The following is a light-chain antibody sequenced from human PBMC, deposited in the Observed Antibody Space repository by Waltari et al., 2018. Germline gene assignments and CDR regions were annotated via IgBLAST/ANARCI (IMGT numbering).Light chain of an antibody. CDR3: KVWDVSSDHYV. J-gene: IGLJ1*01. V-gene: IGLV3-21*02. CDR2: YDS. CDR1: NVGGKS. Sequence: YVLTQPPSVSVAPGQTASITCGGNNVGGKSVHWYQQKPGQAPVLVLYYDSVRPSGSPERFSGSKPANTATLTISRVEAGDEADYYCKVWDVSSDHYVFGPGTKVTVL.